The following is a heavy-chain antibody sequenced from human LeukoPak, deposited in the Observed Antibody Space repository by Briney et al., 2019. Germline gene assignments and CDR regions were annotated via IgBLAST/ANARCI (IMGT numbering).Heavy chain of an antibody. J-gene: IGHJ6*02. CDR1: GFTFSSYA. CDR2: ISGSGDST. CDR3: AKDSSNGMDV. V-gene: IGHV3-23*01. Sequence: GGSLRLSCAASGFTFSSYAMSWVRQAPGKGLNWVSAISGSGDSTYYADSVKGRFTISRDNSKNTLYLQMNSLRAEDTAVYYCAKDSSNGMDVWGQGTTVTVSS.